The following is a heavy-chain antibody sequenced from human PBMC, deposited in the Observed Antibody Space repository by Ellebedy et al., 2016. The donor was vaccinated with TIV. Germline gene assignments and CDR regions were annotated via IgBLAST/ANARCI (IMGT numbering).Heavy chain of an antibody. D-gene: IGHD6-13*01. CDR3: ARALAASGKVTYYYGMDV. J-gene: IGHJ6*02. CDR1: GGYLRTYY. Sequence: SETLSLXXTVSGGYLRTYYWSWIRQSPGKGLEWLGYIYYSGSTDYNPSLKSRVTISVDTSKNQFSLNLRSVTAADTALYFCARALAASGKVTYYYGMDVWGQGTTVTVSS. CDR2: IYYSGST. V-gene: IGHV4-59*01.